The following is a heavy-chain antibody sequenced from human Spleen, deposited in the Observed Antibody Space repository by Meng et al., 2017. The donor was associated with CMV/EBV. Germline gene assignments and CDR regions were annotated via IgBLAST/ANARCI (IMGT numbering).Heavy chain of an antibody. V-gene: IGHV3-74*01. CDR1: GFTLSSYW. J-gene: IGHJ4*02. Sequence: GESLKISCAASGFTLSSYWMHWVRQAPGKGLVWVSRINSDGGNTNYADSVRGRFTISRDNARNSLYLQMNSLRAEDTALYYCAKAKGSSTWYAGYYFDYWGQGTLVTVSS. D-gene: IGHD6-13*01. CDR2: INSDGGNT. CDR3: AKAKGSSTWYAGYYFDY.